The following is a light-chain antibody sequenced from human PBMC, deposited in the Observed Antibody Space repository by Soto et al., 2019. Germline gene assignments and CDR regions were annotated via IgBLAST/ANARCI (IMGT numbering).Light chain of an antibody. CDR3: QQDGSSPYT. V-gene: IGKV3-20*01. Sequence: EIVLTQSPGTLSLSPGERATLSCRASQSVSSSYLAWYQQKPGQAPRLLIYGASNRATGIPDRFSGSGSGTDFTLTIIRLEPEDFAIDYCQQDGSSPYTFGQGTKLEIK. CDR1: QSVSSSY. J-gene: IGKJ2*01. CDR2: GAS.